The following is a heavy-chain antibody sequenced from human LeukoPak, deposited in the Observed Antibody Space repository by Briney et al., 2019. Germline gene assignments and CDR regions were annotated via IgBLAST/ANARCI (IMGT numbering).Heavy chain of an antibody. CDR3: MKLPTMIIVIDTDFEY. V-gene: IGHV3-23*01. D-gene: IGHD2-21*01. CDR2: INTSGGST. J-gene: IGHJ4*02. Sequence: GGSLRLSCVASGFTFRHYDMSWVRQAPGKGLEWVSSINTSGGSTYYADSLQGRFTISRDNSKSTLHLQMNNVRAEDTALYYCMKLPTMIIVIDTDFEYWGQGAQVTVSS. CDR1: GFTFRHYD.